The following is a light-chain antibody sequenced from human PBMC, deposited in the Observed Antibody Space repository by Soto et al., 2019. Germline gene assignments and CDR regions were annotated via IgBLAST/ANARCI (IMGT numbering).Light chain of an antibody. CDR2: WSS. Sequence: DIVMTQSPDSLAVSLGERAAIKCKSSRTVLSSSNDRNYLVWYQQKSGQPPKLLMYWSSTRQSGVPDRFTGSGSGTDFTLTINNIQAEYVGVYYWHQHYALPTFGPGTRLEL. V-gene: IGKV4-1*01. J-gene: IGKJ5*01. CDR1: RTVLSSSNDRNY. CDR3: HQHYALPT.